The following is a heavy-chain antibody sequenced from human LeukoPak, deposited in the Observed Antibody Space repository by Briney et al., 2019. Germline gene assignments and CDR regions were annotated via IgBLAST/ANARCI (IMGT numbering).Heavy chain of an antibody. J-gene: IGHJ4*02. V-gene: IGHV4-38-2*01. CDR1: GYSISSGYY. CDR3: ARSEKMATIVN. D-gene: IGHD5-24*01. CDR2: IYHSGST. Sequence: SETLSLTCAVSGYSISSGYYWGWIQQPPGKGLEWIGSIYHSGSTYYNPSLKSRVTISVDTSKNQFSLKLSSVTAADTAVYYCARSEKMATIVNWGQGTLVTVSS.